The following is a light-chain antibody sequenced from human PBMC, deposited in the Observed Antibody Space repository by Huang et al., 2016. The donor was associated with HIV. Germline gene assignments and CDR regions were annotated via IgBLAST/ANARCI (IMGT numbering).Light chain of an antibody. CDR1: QDISDY. Sequence: DIQMTQSPSSLSASVGGRVTITCQASQDISDYLNCYQQKPGKAPKLRIYDASNLETGVPSRFGGSGSGTDFVFTISSLQPEDIATYYCQQYSDLRAFGPGTKVDIQ. CDR3: QQYSDLRA. CDR2: DAS. V-gene: IGKV1-33*01. J-gene: IGKJ3*01.